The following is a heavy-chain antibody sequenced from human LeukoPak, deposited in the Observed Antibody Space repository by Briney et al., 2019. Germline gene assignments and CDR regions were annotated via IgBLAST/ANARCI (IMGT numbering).Heavy chain of an antibody. Sequence: GGSLRLSCAASGFTFSSYGMHWVRQAPGKGLEWVSSISSSSSYIYYADSVKGRFTISRDNAKNSLYLQMNSLRAEDTAVYYCARDPGIAAAGTPGDYYGMDVWGQGTTVTVSS. J-gene: IGHJ6*02. CDR1: GFTFSSYG. CDR2: ISSSSSYI. CDR3: ARDPGIAAAGTPGDYYGMDV. D-gene: IGHD6-13*01. V-gene: IGHV3-21*01.